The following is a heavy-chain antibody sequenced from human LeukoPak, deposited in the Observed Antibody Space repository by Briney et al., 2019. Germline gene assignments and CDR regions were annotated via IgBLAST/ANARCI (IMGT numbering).Heavy chain of an antibody. J-gene: IGHJ3*02. Sequence: SETLSLTCSVSGGSISTYHWSWIRQPPGKGLEWIGYIYYSGDTNYNPSLKSRVIISADTSKNQLSLMLHSVTAADTAVYYCARELGSGFDIWGQGTVVTVSS. D-gene: IGHD6-19*01. CDR3: ARELGSGFDI. CDR1: GGSISTYH. V-gene: IGHV4-59*01. CDR2: IYYSGDT.